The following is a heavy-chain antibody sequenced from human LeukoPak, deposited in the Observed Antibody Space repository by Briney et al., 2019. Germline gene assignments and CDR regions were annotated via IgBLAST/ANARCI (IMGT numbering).Heavy chain of an antibody. D-gene: IGHD3-10*01. V-gene: IGHV4-59*01. CDR1: GGSISSYC. CDR2: IYYSGST. Sequence: RPSETLSLTCTVYGGSISSYCWSWIRQPPGKGLEWIGYIYYSGSTNYNPSLKSRVTMSVDTSKNQFSLKLSSVTAADTAVYYCARDGVYYGSGANWFDPWGQGTLVTVSS. CDR3: ARDGVYYGSGANWFDP. J-gene: IGHJ5*02.